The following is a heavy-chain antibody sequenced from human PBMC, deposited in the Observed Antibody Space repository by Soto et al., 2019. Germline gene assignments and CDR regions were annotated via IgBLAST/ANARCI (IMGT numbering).Heavy chain of an antibody. D-gene: IGHD6-19*01. V-gene: IGHV1-46*01. J-gene: IGHJ4*02. CDR2: INPSGGST. CDR3: ARRISTGWQVDY. CDR1: GYTFTSYY. Sequence: ASVKVSCKASGYTFTSYYMHWVRQAPGQGLEWMGIINPSGGSTSYAQKFQGRVTMTRDKSISTAYLQWSSLKASDTAMYYCARRISTGWQVDYWGQGTLVTVSS.